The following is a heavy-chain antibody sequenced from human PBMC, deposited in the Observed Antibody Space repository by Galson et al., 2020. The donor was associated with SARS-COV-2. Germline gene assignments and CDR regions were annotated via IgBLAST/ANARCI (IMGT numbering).Heavy chain of an antibody. J-gene: IGHJ4*02. CDR2: INPSGGST. Sequence: ASVKVSCKASGYTFTSYYMHWVRQAPGQGLEWMGIINPSGGSTSYAQKFQGRVTMTRDTSTSTVYMELSSLRSEDTAVYYCARDREGYYYDSSGYPLEYWGQGTLVTVSS. CDR1: GYTFTSYY. V-gene: IGHV1-46*03. D-gene: IGHD3-22*01. CDR3: ARDREGYYYDSSGYPLEY.